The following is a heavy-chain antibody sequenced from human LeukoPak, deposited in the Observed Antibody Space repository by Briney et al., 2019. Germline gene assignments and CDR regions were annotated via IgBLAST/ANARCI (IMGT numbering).Heavy chain of an antibody. D-gene: IGHD3-10*01. CDR1: GYTFTGYY. CDR3: ARVNRRGSGSYYINLVY. Sequence: ASVKVSCKASGYTFTGYYMHWVRQAPGQGLEWMGWINPNSGGTNYAQKFQGRVTMTRDTSISTAYMELSRLRSDDTAVYYCARVNRRGSGSYYINLVYWGQGTLVTASS. J-gene: IGHJ4*02. V-gene: IGHV1-2*02. CDR2: INPNSGGT.